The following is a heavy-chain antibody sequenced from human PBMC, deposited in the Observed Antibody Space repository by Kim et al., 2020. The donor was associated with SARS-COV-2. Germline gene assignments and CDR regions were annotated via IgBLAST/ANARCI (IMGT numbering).Heavy chain of an antibody. D-gene: IGHD3-22*01. CDR2: IIPIFGTA. J-gene: IGHJ4*02. Sequence: SVKVSCKASGGTFSSYAISWVRQAPGQGLEWMGGIIPIFGTANYAQKFQGRVTITADESTSTAYMELSSLRSEDTAVYYCARGGWVEYYDSSGYYGDYWGQGTLVTVSS. CDR3: ARGGWVEYYDSSGYYGDY. V-gene: IGHV1-69*13. CDR1: GGTFSSYA.